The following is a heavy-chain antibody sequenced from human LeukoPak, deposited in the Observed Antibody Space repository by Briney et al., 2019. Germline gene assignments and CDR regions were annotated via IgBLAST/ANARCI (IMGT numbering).Heavy chain of an antibody. CDR1: GGSFSGYY. CDR3: ARDSSGYSNAYSY. Sequence: SETLSLTCAVYGGSFSGYYWSWIRQPPGKGLEWIGEINHSGSTNYNPSLKSRVTMSVDTSKNQFSLKLSSVTAADTAVYYCARDSSGYSNAYSYWGQGTLVTVSS. D-gene: IGHD3-22*01. V-gene: IGHV4-34*01. CDR2: INHSGST. J-gene: IGHJ4*02.